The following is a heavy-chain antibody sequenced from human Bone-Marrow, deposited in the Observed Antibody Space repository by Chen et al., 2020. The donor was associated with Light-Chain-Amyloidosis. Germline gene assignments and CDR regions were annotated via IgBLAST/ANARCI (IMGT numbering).Heavy chain of an antibody. D-gene: IGHD4-17*01. CDR3: AKLASGDYVDS. CDR2: ISRSGTT. Sequence: DVHLVESGGGLVQPGGSLRLSCAGSGFTFSTSAMTWVRQAPGKGLEWVSAISRSGTTFYADSVKGRFIISRDSSKNTYLQMHSLRVEDTAVYYCAKLASGDYVDSWGRGSLVTVSS. J-gene: IGHJ4*02. CDR1: GFTFSTSA. V-gene: IGHV3-23*04.